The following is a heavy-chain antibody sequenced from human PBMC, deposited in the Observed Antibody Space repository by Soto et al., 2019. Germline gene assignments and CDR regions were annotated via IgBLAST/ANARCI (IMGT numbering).Heavy chain of an antibody. Sequence: KTLSLTCTVSGVSISSSSYYWGWIRQPPGKGLEWIGSIYYSGSTYYNPSLKSRVTISVDTSKNQFSLKLSSVTAADTAVYYCARRGSDGGTGFDPWGQGTPVTVYS. CDR3: ARRGSDGGTGFDP. D-gene: IGHD3-16*01. CDR1: GVSISSSSYY. V-gene: IGHV4-39*01. J-gene: IGHJ5*02. CDR2: IYYSGST.